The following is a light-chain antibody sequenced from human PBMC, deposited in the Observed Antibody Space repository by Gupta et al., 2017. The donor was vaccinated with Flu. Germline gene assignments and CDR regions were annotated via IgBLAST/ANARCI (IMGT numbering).Light chain of an antibody. CDR1: MLSKQY. J-gene: IGLJ3*02. CDR2: KDT. CDR3: QSSDTTSSWV. V-gene: IGLV3-25*01. Sequence: ELNQHPRVPVSHGRRAGTPGSGDMLSKQYAYWYQQKPGQAPVLMIYKDTERPSGIPERFSGSTSGTTVTLTISGVQAEDEGDYYCQSSDTTSSWVFGGGTKLTVL.